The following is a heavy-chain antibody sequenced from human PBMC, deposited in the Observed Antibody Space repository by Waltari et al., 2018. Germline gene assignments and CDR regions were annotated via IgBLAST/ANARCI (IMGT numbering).Heavy chain of an antibody. CDR2: IYSSGSV. Sequence: QMQLQESGPGLVKPSQTLSLTCTVSNGSISSGDYYWGWIRQSPGKGLEWIGYIYSSGSVYYNPSLERRVSISIDTSKNQFSLKVTSVTAADTAVYYCARVENYHGSGSYRWFDSWGQGTLVTVTS. V-gene: IGHV4-30-4*01. D-gene: IGHD3-10*01. J-gene: IGHJ5*01. CDR3: ARVENYHGSGSYRWFDS. CDR1: NGSISSGDYY.